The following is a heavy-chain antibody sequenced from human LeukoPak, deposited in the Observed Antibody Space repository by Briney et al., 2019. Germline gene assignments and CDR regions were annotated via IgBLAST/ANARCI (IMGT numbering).Heavy chain of an antibody. J-gene: IGHJ4*02. D-gene: IGHD6-13*01. CDR3: ARDPYSSSWFDY. V-gene: IGHV3-48*03. Sequence: PGGSLRLSCAASGFAFSTYWIHWVRQAPGKGLEWVSYISSSGSTIYYADSVKGRFTISRDNAKNSLYLQMNSLRAEDTAVYYCARDPYSSSWFDYWGQGTLVTVSS. CDR2: ISSSGSTI. CDR1: GFAFSTYW.